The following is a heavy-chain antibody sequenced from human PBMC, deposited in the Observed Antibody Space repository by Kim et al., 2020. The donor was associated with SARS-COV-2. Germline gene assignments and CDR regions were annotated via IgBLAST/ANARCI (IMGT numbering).Heavy chain of an antibody. Sequence: SETLSLTCTVSGGSISSSSYYWGWIRQPPGKGLEWIGSIYYSGSTYYNPSLKSRVTISVDTSKNQFSLKLSSVTAADTAVYYCARAISPLVATIFVGFSYYFDYWGQGTLVTVSS. CDR3: ARAISPLVATIFVGFSYYFDY. V-gene: IGHV4-39*01. J-gene: IGHJ4*02. CDR2: IYYSGST. CDR1: GGSISSSSYY. D-gene: IGHD5-12*01.